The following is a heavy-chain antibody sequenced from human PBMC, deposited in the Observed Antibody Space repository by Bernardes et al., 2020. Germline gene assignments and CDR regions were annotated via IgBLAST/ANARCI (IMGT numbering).Heavy chain of an antibody. V-gene: IGHV2-70*11. CDR2: IDWDDDK. Sequence: PTLVKPTQTLTLTCTFSGFSLSTSGMCVSWIRQPPGKALEWLARIDWDDDKYYSTSLKTRLTISKDTFKNQVVLTMTNMDPVDTAIYYCARDYIWGSFRYTSDYWGQGTLVTVSS. D-gene: IGHD3-16*02. CDR3: ARDYIWGSFRYTSDY. CDR1: GFSLSTSGMC. J-gene: IGHJ4*02.